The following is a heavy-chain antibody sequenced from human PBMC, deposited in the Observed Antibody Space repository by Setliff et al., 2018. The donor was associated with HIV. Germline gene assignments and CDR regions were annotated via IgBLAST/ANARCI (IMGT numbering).Heavy chain of an antibody. CDR2: INPNSGGT. Sequence: ASVKVSCKASGYTFTDYYMHWVRQAPGQGLEWMGLINPNSGGTKYAQTFQGRVTVTRDTSINTAYMDLSRLRSDDTAVYYCATERGYSGYGVGSYFDYWGQGTLVTVSS. V-gene: IGHV1-2*02. D-gene: IGHD5-12*01. CDR1: GYTFTDYY. J-gene: IGHJ4*02. CDR3: ATERGYSGYGVGSYFDY.